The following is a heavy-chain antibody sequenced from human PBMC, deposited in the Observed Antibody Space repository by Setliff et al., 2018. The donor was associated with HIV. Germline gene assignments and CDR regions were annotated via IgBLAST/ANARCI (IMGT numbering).Heavy chain of an antibody. V-gene: IGHV1-46*04. CDR2: INASGGST. D-gene: IGHD6-6*01. J-gene: IGHJ4*02. Sequence: GASVKVSCKASGYTFTSYYIHWVRQAPGQGLEWMGIINASGGSTTYAQKLQGRVTMTREPSTSTVYMELRSLRSEATAVYYCASDKYSSSENFDYWGQGTRGAASS. CDR1: GYTFTSYY. CDR3: ASDKYSSSENFDY.